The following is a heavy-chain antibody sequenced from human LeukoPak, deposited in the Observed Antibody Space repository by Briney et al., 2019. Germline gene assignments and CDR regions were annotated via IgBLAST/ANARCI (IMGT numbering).Heavy chain of an antibody. D-gene: IGHD4/OR15-4a*01. CDR3: AREGRLTPYFDY. Sequence: ASVKLSCKASGGTFSSYAMSWVRQAPGQGLEWMGGIITIFGTANYAQKFQGRVTITTDESTSTAYMELSSLRSEDTAVYYCAREGRLTPYFDYWGQGTLVTVSS. V-gene: IGHV1-69*05. CDR1: GGTFSSYA. J-gene: IGHJ4*02. CDR2: IITIFGTA.